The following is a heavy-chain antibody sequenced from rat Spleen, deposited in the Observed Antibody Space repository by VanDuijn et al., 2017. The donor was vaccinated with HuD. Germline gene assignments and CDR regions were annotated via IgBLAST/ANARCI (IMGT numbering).Heavy chain of an antibody. J-gene: IGHJ2*01. CDR1: GFSLTSYN. V-gene: IGHV2-41*01. D-gene: IGHD1-4*01. CDR3: ARLQPGLD. CDR2: IWNTGGT. Sequence: QVQLKESGPGLVQPSQTLSLTCTVSGFSLTSYNVHWVRQPPGKGLEWMGVIWNTGGTRYNSALKSRLSISKDTSKSQVFLKMNSLQTEDTAMYFCARLQPGLDWGQGVMVTVSS.